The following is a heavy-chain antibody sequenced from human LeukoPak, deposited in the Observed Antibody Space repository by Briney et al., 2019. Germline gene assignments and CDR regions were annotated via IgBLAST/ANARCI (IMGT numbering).Heavy chain of an antibody. D-gene: IGHD3-22*01. Sequence: GGSLRLSCAASGFPFNIYAMSWVRQAPGKGLEWVSSSTSSGDVTFYADSVKDRFTISRDNSKNTLYLQMSRLRAEDTAVYYCAKDRPNYHESNGHYYRLNGDSWGQGTLVTVSS. CDR1: GFPFNIYA. V-gene: IGHV3-23*01. CDR2: STSSGDVT. CDR3: AKDRPNYHESNGHYYRLNGDS. J-gene: IGHJ5*01.